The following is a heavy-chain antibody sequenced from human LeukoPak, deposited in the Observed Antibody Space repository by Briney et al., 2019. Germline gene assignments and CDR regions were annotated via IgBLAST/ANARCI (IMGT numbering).Heavy chain of an antibody. V-gene: IGHV3-23*01. CDR3: AREGYYDSSGYSIRFSY. J-gene: IGHJ4*02. CDR1: GFTFSSYA. Sequence: GGSLRLSCAASGFTFSSYAMSWVRQAPGKGLEWVSAISGSGGSTYYADSVKGRFTISRDNSKNTLYLQMNSLRAEDTAVYYCAREGYYDSSGYSIRFSYWGEGTLVTVSS. D-gene: IGHD3-22*01. CDR2: ISGSGGST.